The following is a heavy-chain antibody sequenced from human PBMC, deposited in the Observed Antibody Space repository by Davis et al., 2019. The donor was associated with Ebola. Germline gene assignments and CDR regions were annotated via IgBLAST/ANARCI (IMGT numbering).Heavy chain of an antibody. V-gene: IGHV3-48*02. CDR1: GFTFSSYS. J-gene: IGHJ4*02. CDR2: ISSSSSTI. D-gene: IGHD6-13*01. Sequence: PGGSLRLSCAASGFTFSSYSMNWVRQAPGKGLEWVSYISSSSSTIYYADSVKGRFTISRDNAKNSLYLQMNSLRDEDTAVYYCAREYSSSWYTRYNPLPDYWGQGTLVTVSS. CDR3: AREYSSSWYTRYNPLPDY.